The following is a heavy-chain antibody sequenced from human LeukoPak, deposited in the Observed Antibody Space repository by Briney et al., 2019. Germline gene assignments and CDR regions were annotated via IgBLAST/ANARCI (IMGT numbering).Heavy chain of an antibody. CDR1: GFTFSDHY. Sequence: GGSLRLSCAASGFTFSDHYMDWVRQAPGKGLEWVGRTRNKANSYTTEYAASVKGRFTISRDDSKNSLYLQMNSLKTEDTAVYYCARDSSWGWYSDLWGRGTLVTVSS. D-gene: IGHD7-27*01. CDR3: ARDSSWGWYSDL. J-gene: IGHJ2*01. V-gene: IGHV3-72*01. CDR2: TRNKANSYTT.